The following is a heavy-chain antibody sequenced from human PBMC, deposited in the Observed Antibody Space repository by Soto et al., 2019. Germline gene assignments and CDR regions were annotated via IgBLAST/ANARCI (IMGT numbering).Heavy chain of an antibody. Sequence: GGSLRLSCAASGFTFDDYAMHWVRQVPGKGLEWVSGINWNSGSIGYGDSVKGRFAISRDNAKNSLHLQMNSLGAEDTAFYYCVKDESINWYSGHFRHWGQGTLVTVS. D-gene: IGHD6-13*01. CDR2: INWNSGSI. J-gene: IGHJ1*01. CDR3: VKDESINWYSGHFRH. CDR1: GFTFDDYA. V-gene: IGHV3-9*01.